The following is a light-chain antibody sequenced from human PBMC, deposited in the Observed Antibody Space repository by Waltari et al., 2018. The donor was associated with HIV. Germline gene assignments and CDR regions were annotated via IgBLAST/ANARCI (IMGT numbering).Light chain of an antibody. CDR1: SGSFSSKS. J-gene: IGLJ3*02. V-gene: IGLV6-57*02. CDR2: GHN. Sequence: NFMLTPPHSVSESPGKPVTISCTGSSGSFSSKSVQCPQPRQGRAPTIVISGHNQRPAWAPDRFSGSIDSSSNSASPTFTGLKTEDEADYYCQSYDSSTSWVFGGGTKLTVL. CDR3: QSYDSSTSWV.